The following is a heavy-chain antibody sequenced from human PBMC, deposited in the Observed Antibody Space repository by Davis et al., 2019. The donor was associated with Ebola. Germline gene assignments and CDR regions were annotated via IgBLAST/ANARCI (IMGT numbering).Heavy chain of an antibody. V-gene: IGHV3-23*01. CDR1: GFTFSSYA. J-gene: IGHJ4*02. CDR3: AQVYYGDSHLDY. CDR2: ISGSGGST. Sequence: GESLKISCAASGFTFSSYAMSWVRQAPGKGLEWVSGISGSGGSTYYADSVKGRFTISRDNSKNTLYLQMNSLRAEDTAVYYCAQVYYGDSHLDYWGQGTLVTVSS. D-gene: IGHD4-17*01.